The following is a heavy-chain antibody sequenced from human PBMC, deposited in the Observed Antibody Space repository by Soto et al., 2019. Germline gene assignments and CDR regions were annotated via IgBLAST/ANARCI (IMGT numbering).Heavy chain of an antibody. CDR2: RSYSGLT. Sequence: SEPLSLTCSVSGGSVRNSRFQWGWIRQSPGEGMEWIATRSYSGLTYYNPSLQSRVTISVDAYQNQFSLRLTSVTAADTAIYFCLLRRGLSASLRLVPWGQGTLVTVSA. CDR1: GGSVRNSRFQ. D-gene: IGHD2-8*02. V-gene: IGHV4-39*03. CDR3: LLRRGLSASLRLVP. J-gene: IGHJ5*02.